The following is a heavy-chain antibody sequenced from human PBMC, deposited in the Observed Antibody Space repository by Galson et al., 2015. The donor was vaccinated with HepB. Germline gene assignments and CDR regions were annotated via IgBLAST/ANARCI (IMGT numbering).Heavy chain of an antibody. CDR1: GFTFTNCA. J-gene: IGHJ4*02. CDR3: AKARYNWKDPLFDY. CDR2: ISGSGDST. V-gene: IGHV3-23*01. D-gene: IGHD1-1*01. Sequence: SLRLSCAASGFTFTNCAMYWVRQAPGKGLEWVSGISGSGDSTYYADSVKGRFTISRDNSKNTLYLQMNSLRAEDTAVYYCAKARYNWKDPLFDYWGQGTLVTVSS.